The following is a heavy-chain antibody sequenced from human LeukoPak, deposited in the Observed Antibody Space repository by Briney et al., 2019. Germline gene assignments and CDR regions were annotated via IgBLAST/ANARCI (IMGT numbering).Heavy chain of an antibody. J-gene: IGHJ4*02. CDR2: IYYSGNT. CDR1: GVPISSSNSY. CDR3: ARQTGSGLFILP. Sequence: SETLSLTCTVSGVPISSSNSYWGWIRQPPGKGLEWIGSIYYSGNTYYNASLKSQVSISIDTSKNRFSLKLTSVTAADTAVYYCARQTGSGLFILPGGQGTLVTVSS. D-gene: IGHD3/OR15-3a*01. V-gene: IGHV4-39*01.